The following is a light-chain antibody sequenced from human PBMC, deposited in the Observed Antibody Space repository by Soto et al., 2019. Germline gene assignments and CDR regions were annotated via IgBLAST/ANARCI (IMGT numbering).Light chain of an antibody. CDR2: DAS. CDR1: QSIRSY. Sequence: EIVLTQSPATLSLSPGEGATLYCRASQSIRSYLAWYQHKPGQAPRLLIYDASNRATGIPARFSGSGSGTDFTLTISSREPEDVGLYYCQQRSDWPRVTFGGGTKVEIK. V-gene: IGKV3-11*01. CDR3: QQRSDWPRVT. J-gene: IGKJ4*01.